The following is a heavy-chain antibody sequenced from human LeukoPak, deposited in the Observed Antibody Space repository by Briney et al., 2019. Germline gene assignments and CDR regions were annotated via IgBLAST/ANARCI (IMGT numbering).Heavy chain of an antibody. D-gene: IGHD6-19*01. V-gene: IGHV3-23*01. J-gene: IGHJ4*02. CDR3: ANGKSEYSSGWPRGTF. CDR2: LSCSGATT. Sequence: GSLRPSCAASGFTFSNYAIRWVRQASGKGLGWVSALSCSGATTYYADSVKGRFTISRDNSKNTLYLQMNSLRGEDTAVYYCANGKSEYSSGWPRGTFWGQGTLVTVSS. CDR1: GFTFSNYA.